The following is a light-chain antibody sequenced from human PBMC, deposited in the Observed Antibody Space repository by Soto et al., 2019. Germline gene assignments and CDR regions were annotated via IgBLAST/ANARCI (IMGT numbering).Light chain of an antibody. Sequence: EMALTQSPGTLSVSPGERATLSCRASQSVSSNLAWYQQKPGQAPRLLIYGASSRATGIPDRFSSSGFGTDFTLTISRLEPEDFAVYYCQHYDISLFAFGPGTKVDIK. J-gene: IGKJ3*01. CDR1: QSVSSN. CDR3: QHYDISLFA. V-gene: IGKV3-20*01. CDR2: GAS.